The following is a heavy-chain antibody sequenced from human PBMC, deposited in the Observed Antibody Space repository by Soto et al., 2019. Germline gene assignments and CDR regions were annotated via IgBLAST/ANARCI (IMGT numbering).Heavy chain of an antibody. CDR3: ARATVEAFDV. CDR2: ISSNGGST. CDR1: GFTFSSYA. D-gene: IGHD4-17*01. J-gene: IGHJ3*01. Sequence: GGSLRLSCAASGFTFSSYAMHWVRQAPGKGLEYVSAISSNGGSTYYANSVKGRFTISRDNSKNTLYLQMGSLRAEDMAVYYCARATVEAFDVWGQGTMVTVSS. V-gene: IGHV3-64*01.